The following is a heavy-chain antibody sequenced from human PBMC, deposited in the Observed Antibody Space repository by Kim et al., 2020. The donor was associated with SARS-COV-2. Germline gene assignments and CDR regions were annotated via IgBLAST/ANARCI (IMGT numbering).Heavy chain of an antibody. V-gene: IGHV3-30*18. CDR1: GFTFSSYG. CDR2: ISYDGSNK. Sequence: GGSLRLSCAASGFTFSSYGMHWVRQAPGKGLEWVAVISYDGSNKYYADSVKGRFTISRDNSKNTLYLQMNSLRAEDTAVYYCAKTTGQGFDYWGQGTLVTVSS. D-gene: IGHD3-9*01. J-gene: IGHJ4*02. CDR3: AKTTGQGFDY.